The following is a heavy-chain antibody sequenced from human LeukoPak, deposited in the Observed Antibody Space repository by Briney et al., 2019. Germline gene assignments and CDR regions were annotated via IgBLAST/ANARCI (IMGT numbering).Heavy chain of an antibody. CDR2: ISWDGGST. Sequence: GGSLRLSCAASGFTFDDYAMHWVCQAPGKGLEWVSLISWDGGSTYYADSVKGRFTISRDNSKNSLYLQMNSLRAEDTALYYCAKGGQWLAVGAFDIWGQGTMVTVSS. D-gene: IGHD6-19*01. CDR3: AKGGQWLAVGAFDI. V-gene: IGHV3-43D*03. J-gene: IGHJ3*02. CDR1: GFTFDDYA.